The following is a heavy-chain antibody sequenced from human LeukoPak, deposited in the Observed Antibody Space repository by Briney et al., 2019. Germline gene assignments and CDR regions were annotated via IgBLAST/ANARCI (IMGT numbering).Heavy chain of an antibody. CDR1: GFTFSSYS. Sequence: GGSLRLSCAASGFTFSSYSMNWVRQAPGKGLEWVSSISSSSSYIYYADSVKGRFTISRDNSKNTLYLQMNSLRAEDTAVYYCAKDRKWELPHWGQGTLVTVSS. V-gene: IGHV3-21*01. CDR2: ISSSSSYI. J-gene: IGHJ4*02. D-gene: IGHD1-26*01. CDR3: AKDRKWELPH.